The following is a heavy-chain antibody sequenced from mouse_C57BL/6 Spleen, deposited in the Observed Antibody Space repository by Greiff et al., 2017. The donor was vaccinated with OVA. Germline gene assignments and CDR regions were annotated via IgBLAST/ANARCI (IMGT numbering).Heavy chain of an antibody. CDR3: ARGPFYDGYYVGAMDY. V-gene: IGHV5-17*01. CDR2: ISSGSSTI. CDR1: GFTFSDYG. D-gene: IGHD2-3*01. Sequence: DVKLVESGGGLVKPGGSLKLSCAASGFTFSDYGMHWVRQAPEKGLEWVAYISSGSSTIYYADTVKGRFTISRDNAKNTLFLQMTSLRSEDTAMYYCARGPFYDGYYVGAMDYWGQGTSVTVSS. J-gene: IGHJ4*01.